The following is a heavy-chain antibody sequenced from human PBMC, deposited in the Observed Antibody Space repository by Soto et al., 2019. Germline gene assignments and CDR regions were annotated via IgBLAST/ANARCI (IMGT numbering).Heavy chain of an antibody. Sequence: SETLSRTCTVSGGSIRSSSYYYWAWIRQPPGKGLKWIGSINYSGSTYCNPSLKSRVTISVDKSKNQFSLKLSSVTAADTAVYYCERGDSGYDPLDYWGQGTLVTVSS. J-gene: IGHJ4*02. CDR3: ERGDSGYDPLDY. V-gene: IGHV4-39*07. D-gene: IGHD5-12*01. CDR2: INYSGST. CDR1: GGSIRSSSYYY.